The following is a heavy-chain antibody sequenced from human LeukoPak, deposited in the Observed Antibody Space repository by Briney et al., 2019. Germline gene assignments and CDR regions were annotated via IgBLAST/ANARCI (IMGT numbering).Heavy chain of an antibody. CDR3: AREGTYGDSEVFDY. CDR1: GGPISSGGYY. CDR2: IYYSGNT. J-gene: IGHJ6*04. Sequence: SQTLSLTCTVSGGPISSGGYYWTWIRQHPGKGLEWIGYIYYSGNTYYNPSLKSRVTISVDTSKNQFSLKLSSVTAADTAVYYCAREGTYGDSEVFDYWGKGTTVTVSS. D-gene: IGHD4-17*01. V-gene: IGHV4-31*03.